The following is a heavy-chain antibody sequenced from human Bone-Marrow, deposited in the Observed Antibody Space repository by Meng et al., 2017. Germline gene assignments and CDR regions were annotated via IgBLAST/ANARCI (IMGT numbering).Heavy chain of an antibody. CDR1: VNTYTGYY. CDR3: ARDLTGDEDY. V-gene: IGHV1-2*06. D-gene: IGHD1-20*01. Sequence: VHVGTVGFEVQKPGAPVKAPCKASVNTYTGYYIHWVRATPGQGLAWMGRSNTTSGGTNYAQKFQGRVTMTRDTSISTAYMELSRLRSDDTAVYYCARDLTGDEDYWGQGTLVTVSS. J-gene: IGHJ4*02. CDR2: SNTTSGGT.